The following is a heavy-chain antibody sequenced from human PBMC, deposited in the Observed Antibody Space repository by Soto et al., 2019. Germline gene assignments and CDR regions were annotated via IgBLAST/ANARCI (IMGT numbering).Heavy chain of an antibody. Sequence: EVQLVESGGGLAQPGGSLRLSCEASGFTFEKYWMTWVRQGPGKGLEWVASISQDSTETYYVDSVEGRFTISRDNAKNSVSLQMSRRRADDAAVYYCASVGGPLGHLSWGAMDYWGQGAQVTVSS. V-gene: IGHV3-7*05. D-gene: IGHD1-26*01. J-gene: IGHJ4*02. CDR2: ISQDSTET. CDR3: ASVGGPLGHLSWGAMDY. CDR1: GFTFEKYW.